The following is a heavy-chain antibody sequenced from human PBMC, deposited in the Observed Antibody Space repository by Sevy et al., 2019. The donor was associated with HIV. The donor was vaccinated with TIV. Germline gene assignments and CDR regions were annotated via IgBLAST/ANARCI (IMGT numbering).Heavy chain of an antibody. CDR3: ARDPYARRWFDY. D-gene: IGHD3-16*01. V-gene: IGHV1-3*01. CDR1: GYTFNTFT. J-gene: IGHJ4*02. CDR2: LNPGNGNT. Sequence: ASVKVSCKASGYTFNTFTIHWLRQAPGQSLVWMGWLNPGNGNTKSAQHFRGRVTITRDTSARTADLELTGLTSEDTAVYFCARDPYARRWFDYWGQGTLVTVSS.